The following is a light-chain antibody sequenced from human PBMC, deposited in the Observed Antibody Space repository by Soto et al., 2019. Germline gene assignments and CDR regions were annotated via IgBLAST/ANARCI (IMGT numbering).Light chain of an antibody. V-gene: IGKV3-15*01. CDR2: GAS. J-gene: IGKJ1*01. CDR1: QSVSSN. CDR3: HHYDYWRPWT. Sequence: EIVMTQSPATLSVSPGERATLSCRASQSVSSNLAWYQQKPGQAPRLLIYGASTRATGIPVRFSGSGSGTEVILTVSSLQSEDFAVYYCHHYDYWRPWTFGQGTKVEIK.